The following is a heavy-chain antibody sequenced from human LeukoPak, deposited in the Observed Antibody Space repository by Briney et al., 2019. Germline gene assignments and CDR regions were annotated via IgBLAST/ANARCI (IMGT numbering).Heavy chain of an antibody. CDR2: IYHSGST. V-gene: IGHV4-38-2*02. J-gene: IGHJ4*02. CDR3: ARLYSSSWSDYFDY. CDR1: GYSISSGYY. D-gene: IGHD6-13*01. Sequence: SETLSLTCTVSGYSISSGYYWGWIRQPPGRGLEWIGSIYHSGSTYYNPSLKSRVTISEDTSKNQFSLKLSSVTAADTAVYYCARLYSSSWSDYFDYWGQGTLVTVSS.